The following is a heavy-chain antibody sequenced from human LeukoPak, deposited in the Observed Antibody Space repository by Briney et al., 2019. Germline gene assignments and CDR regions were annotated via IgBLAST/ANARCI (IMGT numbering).Heavy chain of an antibody. V-gene: IGHV3-23*01. CDR3: AKDRVAAAPLDAFDI. D-gene: IGHD6-13*01. CDR1: GFTFSSYA. CDR2: ISGSGGST. Sequence: GGALRLSCAASGFTFSSYAMSWVRQAPGTRREWASVISGSGGSTYNADSVKSRFTISRDNSQNTLYLQMNSLRAEDTAVYNCAKDRVAAAPLDAFDIWGQGTMVTVSS. J-gene: IGHJ3*02.